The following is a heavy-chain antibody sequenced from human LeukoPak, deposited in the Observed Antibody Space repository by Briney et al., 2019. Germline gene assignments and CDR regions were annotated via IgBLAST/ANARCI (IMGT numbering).Heavy chain of an antibody. D-gene: IGHD3-10*01. V-gene: IGHV3-33*01. CDR1: GFTFSSYG. J-gene: IGHJ5*02. CDR2: IWYDGSNK. CDR3: AREFTMVPWFDP. Sequence: GGSLRLSCAASGFTFSSYGMHWVCQAPGKGLEWVAVIWYDGSNKYYADSVKGRFTISRDNSKNTLYLQMNSLRAEDTAVYYCAREFTMVPWFDPWGQGTLVTVSS.